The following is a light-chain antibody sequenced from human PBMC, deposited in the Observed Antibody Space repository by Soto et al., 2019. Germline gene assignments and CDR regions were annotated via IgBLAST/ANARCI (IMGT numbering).Light chain of an antibody. J-gene: IGKJ1*01. V-gene: IGKV1-39*01. Sequence: PSSLSASVGDIVSITCRASQSISSSLNWFQQKPGKAPQYLIQAASILQSGVPSRFSGSGSGTEFILTINNLQPEDFASYFCLQVYSFPRTFGLGTKVDI. CDR1: QSISSS. CDR3: LQVYSFPRT. CDR2: AAS.